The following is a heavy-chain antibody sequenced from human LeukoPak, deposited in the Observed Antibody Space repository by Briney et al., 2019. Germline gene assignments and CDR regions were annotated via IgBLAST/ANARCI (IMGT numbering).Heavy chain of an antibody. Sequence: GGSLRLSCAGSGFIFSSYAVSWVCQAPGKGLEWVSVIGGSGADTFYAESGKGRFIISRDNSKNKVYLQLNSLRAEDTAVYYCAKDSPGYASSWYEDNWGQGTLVTVAS. V-gene: IGHV3-23*01. CDR2: IGGSGADT. CDR1: GFIFSSYA. J-gene: IGHJ4*02. CDR3: AKDSPGYASSWYEDN. D-gene: IGHD6-13*01.